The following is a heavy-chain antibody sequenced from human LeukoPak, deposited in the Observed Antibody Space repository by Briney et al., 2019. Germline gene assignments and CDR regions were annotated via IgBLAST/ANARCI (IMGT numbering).Heavy chain of an antibody. V-gene: IGHV4-30-4*07. CDR2: IYYSGST. CDR3: ARVSLGIYIKADCGGDCSTGNYCYMDV. D-gene: IGHD2-21*02. CDR1: GGSISSGGYS. J-gene: IGHJ6*03. Sequence: SETLSLTCAVSGGSISSGGYSWSWIRQPPGKGLEWIGYIYYSGSTYYNPSLKSRVTISVDTSKKHFSLRLSSVTAADTAVYYCARVSLGIYIKADCGGDCSTGNYCYMDVWGKGTTVTVSS.